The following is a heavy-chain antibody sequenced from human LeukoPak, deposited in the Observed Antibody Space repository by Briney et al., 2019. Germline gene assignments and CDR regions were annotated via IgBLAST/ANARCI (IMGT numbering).Heavy chain of an antibody. V-gene: IGHV4-59*01. Sequence: SETLSLTCTVSGVSISSYYWSWIRQPPGKGLERIGDIYYSGSTNYNPSLKSRVTISVDTSKNQFALKLSSVAAADTAVYYCARDGSTVVTPQIDYWGQGTLVTVSS. D-gene: IGHD4-23*01. CDR2: IYYSGST. J-gene: IGHJ4*02. CDR3: ARDGSTVVTPQIDY. CDR1: GVSISSYY.